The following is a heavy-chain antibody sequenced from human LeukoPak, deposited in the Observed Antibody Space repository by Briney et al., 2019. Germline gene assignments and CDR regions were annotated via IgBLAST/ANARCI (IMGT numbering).Heavy chain of an antibody. CDR3: ARSTVTAAGALDY. CDR2: ISGTGSRT. CDR1: GFSFSDHY. J-gene: IGHJ4*02. V-gene: IGHV3-11*01. D-gene: IGHD6-25*01. Sequence: GGSLRLSCVASGFSFSDHYMTWIRQAPGKGLEWDSYISGTGSRTYYGDAGKGRFTISRDNAKRLVDLQMNSLRADDTAIYYCARSTVTAAGALDYWGQGILVTVSS.